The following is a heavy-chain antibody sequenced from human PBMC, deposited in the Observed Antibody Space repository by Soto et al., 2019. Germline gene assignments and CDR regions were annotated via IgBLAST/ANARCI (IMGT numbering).Heavy chain of an antibody. V-gene: IGHV3-30*18. J-gene: IGHJ6*02. Sequence: PGGSLRLSCAASGFTFSSYGMHWVRQAPGKGLEWVAVISYDGSNKCYADSVKGRFTISRDNSKNTLYLQMNSLRAEDTAVYYCAKAMGGYYYDSSGYSSYYGMDVSGQGTTVTVSS. D-gene: IGHD3-22*01. CDR2: ISYDGSNK. CDR3: AKAMGGYYYDSSGYSSYYGMDV. CDR1: GFTFSSYG.